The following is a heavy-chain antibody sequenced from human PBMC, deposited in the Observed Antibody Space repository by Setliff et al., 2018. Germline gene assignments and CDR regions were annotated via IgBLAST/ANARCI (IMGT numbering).Heavy chain of an antibody. CDR3: ARGGTFRYFDY. J-gene: IGHJ4*02. CDR2: VYYSGAA. D-gene: IGHD5-12*01. V-gene: IGHV4-59*01. CDR1: GGSFTPYY. Sequence: SETLSLTCAVSGGSFTPYYWSWIRQPPGKGLEWIGYVYYSGAAYYNPSLKSRVTVIVDTSKNQFSLRLSSVTAADTAVYYCARGGTFRYFDYWGQGTPVTVSS.